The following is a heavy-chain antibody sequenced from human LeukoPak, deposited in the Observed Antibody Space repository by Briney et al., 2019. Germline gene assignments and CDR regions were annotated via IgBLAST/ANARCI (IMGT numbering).Heavy chain of an antibody. J-gene: IGHJ5*02. CDR2: IKSKTDGGTT. CDR1: GFTFSNAW. CDR3: TTGVLGLKQLVRP. V-gene: IGHV3-15*01. Sequence: GGSLRLSCATSGFTFSNAWMSWVRQAPGKGLEWVGRIKSKTDGGTTDYAAPVKGRFTISRDDSKNTLYLQMNSLRTEDTAVYYCTTGVLGLKQLVRPWGQGTLVTVSS. D-gene: IGHD6-6*01.